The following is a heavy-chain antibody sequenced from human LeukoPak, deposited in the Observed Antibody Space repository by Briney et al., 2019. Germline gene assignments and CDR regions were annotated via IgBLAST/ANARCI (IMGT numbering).Heavy chain of an antibody. CDR3: AGIRMFDP. D-gene: IGHD1-14*01. V-gene: IGHV3-30*04. CDR1: GFTFSSYA. Sequence: GRSLRLSCAASGFTFSSYAMHWVRQAPGKGLEWVAVISYDGSNKYYADSVKGRFTISRDNSKNTLYLQMNSLRAEDTAVYYCAGIRMFDPWGQGTLVTASS. J-gene: IGHJ5*02. CDR2: ISYDGSNK.